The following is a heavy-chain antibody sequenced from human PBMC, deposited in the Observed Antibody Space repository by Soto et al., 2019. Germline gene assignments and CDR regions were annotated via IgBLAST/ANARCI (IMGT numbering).Heavy chain of an antibody. Sequence: PSETLSLTCTVSGGSISSYYWSWIRQPPGKGLEWIGYIYYSGSTNYNPSLKSRVTISVDTSKNQFSLKLSSVTAADTAVYYCARDRKGYYYGSGVLMDLDYWGQGTLVTVSS. CDR3: ARDRKGYYYGSGVLMDLDY. CDR1: GGSISSYY. CDR2: IYYSGST. V-gene: IGHV4-59*01. J-gene: IGHJ4*02. D-gene: IGHD3-10*01.